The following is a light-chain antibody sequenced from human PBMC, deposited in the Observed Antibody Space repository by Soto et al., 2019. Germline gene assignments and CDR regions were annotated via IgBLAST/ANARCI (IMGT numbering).Light chain of an antibody. J-gene: IGLJ1*01. V-gene: IGLV1-40*01. CDR3: QSYDSSLLGYV. CDR2: GNT. CDR1: SSNIGASYD. Sequence: QSVLTQPPSVSGAPGQRVTISCTGSSSNIGASYDVYWYQQLPATAPKLLINGNTNRPSGVPDRFSGSTSGASASLSITGLQAEEDADYYCQSYDSSLLGYVFGTGTKLTVL.